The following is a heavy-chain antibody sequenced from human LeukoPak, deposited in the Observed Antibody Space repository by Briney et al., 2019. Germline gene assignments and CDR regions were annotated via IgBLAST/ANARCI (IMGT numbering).Heavy chain of an antibody. CDR1: GDSVSNNDGG. Sequence: SQSLSLTCAISGDSVSNNDGGWNWIRQSPSRGLEWLGRTYYNSKWYNDYAVSVKSRMTINPDTSKNQFSLQLNSVTPEDTAVYYCARGALLWFGAKMEYYFDYWGQGTPLTVSS. CDR3: ARGALLWFGAKMEYYFDY. J-gene: IGHJ4*02. V-gene: IGHV6-1*01. D-gene: IGHD3-10*01. CDR2: TYYNSKWYN.